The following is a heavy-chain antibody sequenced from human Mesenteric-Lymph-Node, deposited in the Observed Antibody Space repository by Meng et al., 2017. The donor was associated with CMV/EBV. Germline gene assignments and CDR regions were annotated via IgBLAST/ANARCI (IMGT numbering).Heavy chain of an antibody. Sequence: ASVKVSCKASGYNFTDYYIHWVRQAPGQGLEWMGWIHPGRGATNYAQKFQDRVTMTRDTSITTAYVELNSLKSDDTAVYYCARDRDILLEPAVPHNWFDPWGQGTLVTVSS. CDR3: ARDRDILLEPAVPHNWFDP. D-gene: IGHD1-1*01. V-gene: IGHV1-2*02. J-gene: IGHJ5*02. CDR2: IHPGRGAT. CDR1: GYNFTDYY.